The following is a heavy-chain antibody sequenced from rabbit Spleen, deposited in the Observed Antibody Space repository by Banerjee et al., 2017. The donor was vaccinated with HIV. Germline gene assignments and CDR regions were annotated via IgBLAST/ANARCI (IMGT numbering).Heavy chain of an antibody. Sequence: QQQLVESGGGLVKPGASLTLTCTASGFSFSTSYDMCWVRQAPGKGLEWIGCIYTGNGKTYYAGWAKGRFTISRSTSLNTVTLQMTSLTAADTATYFCARDLDGVIGWNFGWWGPGTLVTVS. CDR1: GFSFSTSYD. CDR2: IYTGNGKT. J-gene: IGHJ4*01. V-gene: IGHV1S47*01. CDR3: ARDLDGVIGWNFGW. D-gene: IGHD4-1*01.